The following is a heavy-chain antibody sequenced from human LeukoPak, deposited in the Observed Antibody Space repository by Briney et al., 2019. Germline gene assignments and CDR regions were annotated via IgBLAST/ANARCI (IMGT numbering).Heavy chain of an antibody. D-gene: IGHD5-18*01. CDR1: GFTFSSYA. CDR3: AKGWSMDVDTAPGNWFDP. CDR2: ISGSGGST. V-gene: IGHV3-23*01. Sequence: GGSLRLSCAASGFTFSSYAMSWVRQAPGKGLEWVSAISGSGGSTYYADSVKGRFTISRDNSKNTLYLQMNSLRAEDTAVYYCAKGWSMDVDTAPGNWFDPWGQGTLVTVSS. J-gene: IGHJ5*02.